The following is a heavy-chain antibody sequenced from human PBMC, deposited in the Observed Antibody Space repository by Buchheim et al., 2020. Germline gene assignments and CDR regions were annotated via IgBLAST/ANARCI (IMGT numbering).Heavy chain of an antibody. V-gene: IGHV3-74*01. J-gene: IGHJ4*02. CDR1: GFSFSSYW. CDR2: IDGDGSTT. D-gene: IGHD3-22*01. CDR3: ARDLFGYYYDSSGYYPGDY. Sequence: EVQLMESGGALVQPGGSLRLSCAASGFSFSSYWMHWVRQAPGKGLVWVSRIDGDGSTTNYADSVKGRFTVSRDNAKNTLFLQMNSLRAEDTAVYYCARDLFGYYYDSSGYYPGDYWGQGTL.